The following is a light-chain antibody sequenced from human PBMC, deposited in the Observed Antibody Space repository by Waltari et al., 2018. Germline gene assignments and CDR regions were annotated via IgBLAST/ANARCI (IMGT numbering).Light chain of an antibody. CDR1: QSVLSSSNNKNY. Sequence: DIVMTQSPDSLAVSLGERATINCMSSQSVLSSSNNKNYLAWYQQKPGQPPKLLIYWAYTRESGVPDRFSGGGSGTDFTLTISSLQAEDVAVYYCQQYYGSPLTFGGGTKVEIK. CDR3: QQYYGSPLT. CDR2: WAY. V-gene: IGKV4-1*01. J-gene: IGKJ4*01.